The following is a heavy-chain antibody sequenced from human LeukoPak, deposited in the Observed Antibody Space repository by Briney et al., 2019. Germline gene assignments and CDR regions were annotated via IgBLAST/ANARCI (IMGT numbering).Heavy chain of an antibody. CDR1: GFTFSSSG. J-gene: IGHJ5*02. CDR3: AKGYYASGSYGWFDP. D-gene: IGHD3-10*01. Sequence: PGGSLRLSCAASGFTFSSSGMIWGRQAPGKGLEWVSAISGTGDRTYHADSVKGRFTISRDNSKNTLYLHMNSLRAEDTAVYYCAKGYYASGSYGWFDPWGQGTLVTVSS. V-gene: IGHV3-23*01. CDR2: ISGTGDRT.